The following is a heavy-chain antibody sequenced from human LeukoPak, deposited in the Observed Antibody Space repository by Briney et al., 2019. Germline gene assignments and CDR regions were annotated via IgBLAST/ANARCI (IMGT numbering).Heavy chain of an antibody. Sequence: KVSCKASGGTFXSYAXSWVRQAPGQGLEWMGGXIPIFGTANYAQKFQGRVTITADESTSTAYMELSSLRSEDTAVYYCARSLVVVPAAIEVGWFDPWGQGTLVTVSS. CDR2: XIPIFGTA. V-gene: IGHV1-69*01. CDR3: ARSLVVVPAAIEVGWFDP. D-gene: IGHD2-2*01. J-gene: IGHJ5*02. CDR1: GGTFXSYA.